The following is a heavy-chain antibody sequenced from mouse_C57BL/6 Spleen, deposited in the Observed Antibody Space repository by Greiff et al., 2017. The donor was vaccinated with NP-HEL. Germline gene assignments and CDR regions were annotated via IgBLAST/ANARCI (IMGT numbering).Heavy chain of an antibody. Sequence: EVKVVESGGGLVKPGGSLKLSCAASGFTFSSYAMSWVRQTPEKRLEWVATISDGGSYTYYPDNVKGRFTISRDNAKNNLYLQMSHLKSEDTAMYYCARDPLTGDAYWGQGTLVTVSA. D-gene: IGHD4-1*01. CDR1: GFTFSSYA. V-gene: IGHV5-4*01. CDR3: ARDPLTGDAY. CDR2: ISDGGSYT. J-gene: IGHJ3*01.